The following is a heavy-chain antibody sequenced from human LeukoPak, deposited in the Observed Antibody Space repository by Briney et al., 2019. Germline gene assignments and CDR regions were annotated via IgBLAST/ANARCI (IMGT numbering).Heavy chain of an antibody. J-gene: IGHJ4*02. D-gene: IGHD6-13*01. Sequence: ASVKVSCKASGYTFTGYYMHWVRQAPRQGLEWMGRINPNSGGTNYAQKFQGRVTMTRDTSISTAYMELSRLRSDDPAVYYCARDDRTIAAAGTPDYWGQGTLVTVSS. CDR2: INPNSGGT. V-gene: IGHV1-2*06. CDR1: GYTFTGYY. CDR3: ARDDRTIAAAGTPDY.